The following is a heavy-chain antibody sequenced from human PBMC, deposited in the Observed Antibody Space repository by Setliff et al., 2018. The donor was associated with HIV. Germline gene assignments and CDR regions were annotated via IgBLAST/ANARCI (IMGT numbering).Heavy chain of an antibody. Sequence: ASVKVSCKASGCGLLSCGFSWVRQAPGQGREWVGWISTHNGDKSYAQKVQGRVTMTTDTLTMTTYMELTSLRADDTAVYYCARYLGGNEFDVWGQGTKVTVSS. CDR3: ARYLGGNEFDV. D-gene: IGHD3-10*01. J-gene: IGHJ3*01. V-gene: IGHV1-18*01. CDR1: GCGLLSCG. CDR2: ISTHNGDK.